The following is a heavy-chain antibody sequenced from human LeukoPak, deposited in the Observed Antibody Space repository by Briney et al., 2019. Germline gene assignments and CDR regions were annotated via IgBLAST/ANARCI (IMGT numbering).Heavy chain of an antibody. J-gene: IGHJ6*03. D-gene: IGHD6-13*01. V-gene: IGHV3-48*01. CDR2: ISSSSSTI. Sequence: GGSLRLSCAASGFTFSTFAMIWVRQAPGKGLEWVSYISSSSSTIYYADSVKGRFTISRDNAKNSLYLQMNSLRAEDTAVYYCARDRIEQQRTLGRSSNYYYYYYMDVWGKGTTVTVSS. CDR3: ARDRIEQQRTLGRSSNYYYYYYMDV. CDR1: GFTFSTFA.